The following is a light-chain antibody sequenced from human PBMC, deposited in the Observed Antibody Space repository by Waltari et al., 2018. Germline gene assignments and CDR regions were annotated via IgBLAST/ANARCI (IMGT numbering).Light chain of an antibody. CDR2: LGS. CDR3: MQVLQSPT. CDR1: QSLLNSNGYKY. V-gene: IGKV2-28*01. Sequence: DIVMTQSPLSLPVTPGEPASISCRSSQSLLNSNGYKYLEWYLQKPGQSPQLLIYLGSNRASGVPDRFSGSGSGTDFTLKISRVEAEDVGVYYCMQVLQSPTFGGGTKVEIK. J-gene: IGKJ4*01.